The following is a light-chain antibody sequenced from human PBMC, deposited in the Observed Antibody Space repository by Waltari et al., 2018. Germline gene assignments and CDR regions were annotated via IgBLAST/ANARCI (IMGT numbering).Light chain of an antibody. CDR3: AAWDDRLNAWI. J-gene: IGLJ3*02. CDR1: SSNIGQNS. CDR2: RSD. Sequence: QSLLTQPPSISGAPGQRVTISCSGGSSNIGQNSVNWYEQVPGKAPKLLIFRSDQRPSGVSDRFSGSKSGTSASLTITGLVSADEADYSCAAWDDRLNAWIFGGGTRLTVL. V-gene: IGLV1-44*01.